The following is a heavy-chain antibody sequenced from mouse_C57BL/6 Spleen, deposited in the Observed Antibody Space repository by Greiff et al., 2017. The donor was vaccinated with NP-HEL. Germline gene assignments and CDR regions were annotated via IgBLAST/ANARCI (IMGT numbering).Heavy chain of an antibody. D-gene: IGHD2-1*01. CDR2: IWSGGST. CDR3: ARKGTIYYSYAMDY. CDR1: GFSLTSYG. V-gene: IGHV2-2*01. Sequence: VQRVESGPGLVQPSQSLSITCTVSGFSLTSYGVHWVRQSPGKGLEWLGVIWSGGSTDYNAAFISRLSISKDNSKSQVFFKMNSLQADDTAIYYCARKGTIYYSYAMDYWGQGTSVTVSS. J-gene: IGHJ4*01.